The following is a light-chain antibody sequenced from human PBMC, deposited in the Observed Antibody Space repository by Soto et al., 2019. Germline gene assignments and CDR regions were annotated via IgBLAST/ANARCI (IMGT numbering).Light chain of an antibody. CDR2: DAS. CDR3: QQRSNWPPYT. Sequence: EIVLTQSPDTLSLSPGERATLSCWASQSVSSYLAWYQQKPGQAPRLLIYDASNRATGIPARFSGSGSGTDFTLTISSLEPEDFAVHYCQQRSNWPPYTLGQGTKLEIK. CDR1: QSVSSY. V-gene: IGKV3-11*01. J-gene: IGKJ2*01.